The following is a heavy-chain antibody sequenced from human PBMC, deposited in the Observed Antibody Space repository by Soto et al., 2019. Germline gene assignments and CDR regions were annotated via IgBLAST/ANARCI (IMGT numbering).Heavy chain of an antibody. V-gene: IGHV3-74*01. CDR1: GFTFSSYW. Sequence: EVQLVESGGGLVQPGGSLRLSCAASGFTFSSYWMHWVRQAPGKGLVWVSRINSDGSSTSYADSVKGRFTISRDNAKNTLYLQMNSLRAEDTAVYYCARARRGSSGLYSDFDYWGQGTLVTVSS. D-gene: IGHD6-19*01. CDR2: INSDGSST. CDR3: ARARRGSSGLYSDFDY. J-gene: IGHJ4*02.